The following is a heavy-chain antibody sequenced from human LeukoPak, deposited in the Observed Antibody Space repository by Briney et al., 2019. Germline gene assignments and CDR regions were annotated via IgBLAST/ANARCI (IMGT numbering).Heavy chain of an antibody. CDR2: MSPNSGNT. V-gene: IGHV1-8*01. CDR3: ARGMTQCMDV. J-gene: IGHJ6*03. CDR1: GYTFTSYD. D-gene: IGHD3-16*01. Sequence: GASLKVSCKTSGYTFTSYDINWVPQATGQGLEWMGYMSPNSGNTGYVQKFQGRVTMTRNTSINTAYMELSSLRSEDTAVYYCARGMTQCMDVWGKGTTVTVSS.